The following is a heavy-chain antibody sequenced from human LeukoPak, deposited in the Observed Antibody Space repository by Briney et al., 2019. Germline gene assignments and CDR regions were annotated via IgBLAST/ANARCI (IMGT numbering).Heavy chain of an antibody. D-gene: IGHD2-2*01. V-gene: IGHV3-48*01. J-gene: IGHJ4*02. Sequence: PGRSLRLSCAASGFTFSSYSMNWVRQAPGKGLEWVSYISSSSSTIYYADSVKGRFTISRDNAKNSLYLQMNSLRAEDTAVYYCARTWRDIVVVPAAFHFDYWGQGTLVTVSS. CDR2: ISSSSSTI. CDR1: GFTFSSYS. CDR3: ARTWRDIVVVPAAFHFDY.